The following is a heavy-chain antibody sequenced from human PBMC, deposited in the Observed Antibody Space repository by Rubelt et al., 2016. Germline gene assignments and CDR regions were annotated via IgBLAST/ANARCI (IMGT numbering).Heavy chain of an antibody. V-gene: IGHV4-39*07. CDR2: IYYSGST. Sequence: QLQLQESGPGLVKPSETLSLTCTVSGGSISSSSYYWGWIRQPPGKGLEWIGSIYYSGSTYYNPSLKSRVTRSVDTSRNQFSLKLSSVTAADTAVDYCARDIAVAAHFDYWGQGTLVSVSS. J-gene: IGHJ4*02. CDR1: GGSISSSSYY. CDR3: ARDIAVAAHFDY. D-gene: IGHD6-19*01.